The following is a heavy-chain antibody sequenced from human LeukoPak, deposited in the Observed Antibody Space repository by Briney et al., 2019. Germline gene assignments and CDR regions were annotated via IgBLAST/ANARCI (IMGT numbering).Heavy chain of an antibody. CDR3: ARGYSDASGRPDY. Sequence: SETLSLTCTVSGDSIRSNYWSWIRQPPGKGLEWIGHLSCSGGTNYNPSLKSRVTMSVDTSNNRFSLKLSSVTAADTAIYYCARGYSDASGRPDYWGQGTLVTVSS. J-gene: IGHJ4*02. V-gene: IGHV4-59*08. CDR1: GDSIRSNY. CDR2: LSCSGGT. D-gene: IGHD1-26*01.